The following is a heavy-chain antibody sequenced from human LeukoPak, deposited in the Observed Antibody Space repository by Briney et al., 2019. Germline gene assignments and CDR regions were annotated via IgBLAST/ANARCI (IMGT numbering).Heavy chain of an antibody. D-gene: IGHD3-10*01. CDR1: GNSFTSYW. Sequence: GESLRISCKGSGNSFTSYWIGWVRQMPGKGLEWMGRIDLSDSYTAYSPSFQGHVTISADKSISTAYLQWSSLKASDTAMYYCAREDGSGSFYNWFDPWGQGTLVTVSS. CDR2: IDLSDSYT. J-gene: IGHJ5*02. CDR3: AREDGSGSFYNWFDP. V-gene: IGHV5-10-1*01.